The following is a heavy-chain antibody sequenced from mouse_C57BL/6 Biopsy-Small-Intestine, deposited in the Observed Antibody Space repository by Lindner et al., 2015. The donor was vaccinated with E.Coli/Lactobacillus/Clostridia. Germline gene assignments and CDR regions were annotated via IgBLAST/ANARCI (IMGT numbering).Heavy chain of an antibody. V-gene: IGHV5-17*01. CDR1: GVTFSDYG. CDR2: ISSDSSTI. CDR3: AREDY. Sequence: VQLQESGGGLVKPGGSLKLSCAASGVTFSDYGIHWVRQAPEKGLEWIAYISSDSSTIYYADTGKGRFTISRDNAKKTLFLQMTNLRSEDTAMYYCAREDYWGQGTLVTVSA. J-gene: IGHJ3*01.